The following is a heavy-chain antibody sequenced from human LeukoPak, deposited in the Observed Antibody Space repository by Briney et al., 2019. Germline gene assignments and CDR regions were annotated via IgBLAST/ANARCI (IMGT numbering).Heavy chain of an antibody. CDR2: IYPGDSDT. J-gene: IGHJ6*03. Sequence: GESLKISCKGSGYSFTSYWIGWVRQMPGKGLEWMGIIYPGDSDTRYSPSFQGQVTISADKSISTAYLQWSSLRASDTAMYYCARLTYYDFWSGYSSYSYYMDVWGKGTTVTVSS. V-gene: IGHV5-51*01. CDR3: ARLTYYDFWSGYSSYSYYMDV. D-gene: IGHD3-3*01. CDR1: GYSFTSYW.